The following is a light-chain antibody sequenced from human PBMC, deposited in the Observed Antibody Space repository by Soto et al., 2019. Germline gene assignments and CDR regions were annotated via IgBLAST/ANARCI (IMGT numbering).Light chain of an antibody. CDR2: AAS. V-gene: IGKV1-39*01. J-gene: IGKJ1*01. CDR3: QQSYSTPPWT. CDR1: QSIVTY. Sequence: DIQMTQSPSSLSASVGDRVTITCRASQSIVTYLNWYLQKPGKAPKLLIYAASNLQSGVPSRFSGSGSGTDFTLTISSLQPEDFATYFCQQSYSTPPWTFGQGPRWIS.